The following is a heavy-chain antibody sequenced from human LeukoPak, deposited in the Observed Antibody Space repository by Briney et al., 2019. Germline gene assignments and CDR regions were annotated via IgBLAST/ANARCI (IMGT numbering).Heavy chain of an antibody. Sequence: SVKVSCKASGGTFSSYAISWVRQAPGRGLEWMGGIIPIFGTANYAQKFQGRVTITADESTSTAYMELSSLRSEDTAVYYCARGDGTIFGVVIIPYYYYGMDVWGQGTTVTVSS. D-gene: IGHD3-3*01. J-gene: IGHJ6*02. CDR1: GGTFSSYA. CDR2: IIPIFGTA. CDR3: ARGDGTIFGVVIIPYYYYGMDV. V-gene: IGHV1-69*13.